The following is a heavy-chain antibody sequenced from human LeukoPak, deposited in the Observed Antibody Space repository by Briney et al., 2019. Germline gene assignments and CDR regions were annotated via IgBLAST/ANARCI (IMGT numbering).Heavy chain of an antibody. D-gene: IGHD2-15*01. Sequence: SETLSLTCAVYGGSFSGYYWSWIRQPPGKGLGWIGEINHSGSTNYNPSLKSRVTISVDTSKNQFSLKLSSVTAADTAVYYCARGYCSGGSCYSRGRYYYYGMDVWGQGTTVTVSS. CDR1: GGSFSGYY. J-gene: IGHJ6*02. CDR3: ARGYCSGGSCYSRGRYYYYGMDV. CDR2: INHSGST. V-gene: IGHV4-34*01.